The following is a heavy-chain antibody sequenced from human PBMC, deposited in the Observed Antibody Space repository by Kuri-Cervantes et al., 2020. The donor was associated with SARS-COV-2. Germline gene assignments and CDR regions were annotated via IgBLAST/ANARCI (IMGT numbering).Heavy chain of an antibody. CDR1: GYTFTSYD. D-gene: IGHD3-16*02. CDR2: MNPNSGNT. J-gene: IGHJ5*02. Sequence: ASVKVSCKASGYTFTSYDINWVRQATGQGLEWMGWMNPNSGNTGYAQKFQGRVTMTTDTSTSTAYMELRSLRSDDTAVYYCARSNLGLSFDPWGQGTLVTVSS. V-gene: IGHV1-8*02. CDR3: ARSNLGLSFDP.